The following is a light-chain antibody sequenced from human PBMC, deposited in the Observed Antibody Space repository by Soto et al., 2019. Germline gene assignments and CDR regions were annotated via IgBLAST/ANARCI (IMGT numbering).Light chain of an antibody. Sequence: EMVVTQSPATLSVSPGERVTLSCRTSQDVSSKLAWYQQKPGQPPRLLIYGASSRATGIPDRFSGSGSGTDFTLTISRLEPEDFAVFYCQHYDSLPITFGQGTRLEIK. CDR1: QDVSSK. V-gene: IGKV3-20*01. CDR3: QHYDSLPIT. J-gene: IGKJ5*01. CDR2: GAS.